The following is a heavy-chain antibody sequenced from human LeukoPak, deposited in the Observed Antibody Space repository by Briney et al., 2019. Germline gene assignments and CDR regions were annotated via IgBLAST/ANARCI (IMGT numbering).Heavy chain of an antibody. V-gene: IGHV3-23*01. J-gene: IGHJ4*02. D-gene: IGHD2-15*01. CDR3: AKDANYLRSGSFFIPFDY. Sequence: GGSLRLSCAASGFTFSRTAMSWVRQAPGKGLQWVATIGGSGAGTHYAASVKGRFNISRDNSKNTLYLQLNSLRTEDTAIYYCAKDANYLRSGSFFIPFDYWGQGTLVTVHS. CDR2: IGGSGAGT. CDR1: GFTFSRTA.